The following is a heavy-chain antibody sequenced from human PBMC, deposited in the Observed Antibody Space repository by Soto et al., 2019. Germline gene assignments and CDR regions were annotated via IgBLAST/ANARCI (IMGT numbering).Heavy chain of an antibody. D-gene: IGHD3-22*01. CDR2: IWYDGSNK. CDR3: ARDPSTNYYDSSGYYYVYYYGMDV. Sequence: GGSLRLSCAASGFTFSSYGMHWVRQAPGKGLEWVAVIWYDGSNKYYADSVKGRFTISRDNSKNTLYLQMNSLRAEDTAVYYCARDPSTNYYDSSGYYYVYYYGMDVWGQGTTVTVSS. V-gene: IGHV3-33*01. CDR1: GFTFSSYG. J-gene: IGHJ6*02.